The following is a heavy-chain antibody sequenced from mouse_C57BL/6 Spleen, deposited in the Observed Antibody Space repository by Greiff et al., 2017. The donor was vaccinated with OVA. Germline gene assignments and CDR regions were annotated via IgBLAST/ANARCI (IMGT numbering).Heavy chain of an antibody. Sequence: QVQLQQSGPELVKPGASVKISCKASGYAFSSSWMNWVKQRPGKGLEWIGRIYPGDGDTNYNGKFKGKATLTADKSSSTAYMQLSSLTPEDSAVYFCAKGYDGSFAYWDQGTLVTVSA. CDR2: IYPGDGDT. J-gene: IGHJ3*01. CDR1: GYAFSSSW. V-gene: IGHV1-82*01. CDR3: AKGYDGSFAY. D-gene: IGHD2-3*01.